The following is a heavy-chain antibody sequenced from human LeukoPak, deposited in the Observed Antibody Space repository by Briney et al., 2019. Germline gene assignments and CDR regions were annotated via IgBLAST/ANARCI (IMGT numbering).Heavy chain of an antibody. Sequence: SETLSLTCTVSGGSISNYYWSWIRQPPGKGLEWIGYMYYSWGTNYNPSLKSRVTISVDTSKNQFSLKLSSVTAADTAVYYCVRAVGPVGGYDSPWGQGTLVTVSS. J-gene: IGHJ5*02. D-gene: IGHD5-12*01. V-gene: IGHV4-59*01. CDR2: MYYSWGT. CDR3: VRAVGPVGGYDSP. CDR1: GGSISNYY.